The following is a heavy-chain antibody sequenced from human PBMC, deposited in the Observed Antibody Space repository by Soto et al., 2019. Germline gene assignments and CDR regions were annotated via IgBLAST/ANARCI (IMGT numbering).Heavy chain of an antibody. Sequence: PGESLKISCKGSGYSFTSYWIGWVRQMPGKGLEWMGIIYPGDSDTRNSPSFQGQVTISADKSISTAYLQWSSLKASDTAMFYCARQHLSRVRGLHAFDIWGQGTMVTVSS. V-gene: IGHV5-51*01. CDR1: GYSFTSYW. CDR2: IYPGDSDT. J-gene: IGHJ3*02. CDR3: ARQHLSRVRGLHAFDI. D-gene: IGHD3-10*01.